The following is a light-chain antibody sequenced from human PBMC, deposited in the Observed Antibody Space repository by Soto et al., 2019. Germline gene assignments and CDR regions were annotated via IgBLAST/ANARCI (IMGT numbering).Light chain of an antibody. CDR3: QQYNNWPLT. CDR2: GAS. CDR1: QSVSSL. J-gene: IGKJ4*01. Sequence: EVVMTQSPAPLSVSPGERATLSCRASQSVSSLLAWYQQKPGQAPRLLIYGASTRATGIPDRFSASGSGTEFALTISSLQSGDFAVYYCQQYNNWPLTFGGGTKVEIK. V-gene: IGKV3-15*01.